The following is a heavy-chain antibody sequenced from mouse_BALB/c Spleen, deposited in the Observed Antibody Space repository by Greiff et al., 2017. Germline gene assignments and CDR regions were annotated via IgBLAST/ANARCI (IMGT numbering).Heavy chain of an antibody. CDR1: GYSITSDYA. V-gene: IGHV3-2*02. D-gene: IGHD2-14*01. Sequence: EVKLLESGPGLVKPSQSLSLTCTVTGYSITSDYAWNWIRQFPGNKLEWMGYISYSGSTSYNPSLKSRISITRDTSKNQFFLQLNSVTTEDTATYYCARRVRPLWYFDVWGAGTTVTVSS. CDR2: ISYSGST. J-gene: IGHJ1*01. CDR3: ARRVRPLWYFDV.